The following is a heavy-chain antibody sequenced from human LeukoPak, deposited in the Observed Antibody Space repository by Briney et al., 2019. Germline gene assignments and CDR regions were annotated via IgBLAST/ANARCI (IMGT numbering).Heavy chain of an antibody. D-gene: IGHD3-3*01. CDR2: MTSTSHI. Sequence: PGGSLRLSCAASGFTFNSYNLNWVRQAPGKGLEWVSSMTSTSHIYYADSVKGRFTISGDNAKNSLYLQMNSLRAEDTAVYYCARDLDFWSGYKDYWGQGTLVTVSS. V-gene: IGHV3-21*01. CDR3: ARDLDFWSGYKDY. CDR1: GFTFNSYN. J-gene: IGHJ4*02.